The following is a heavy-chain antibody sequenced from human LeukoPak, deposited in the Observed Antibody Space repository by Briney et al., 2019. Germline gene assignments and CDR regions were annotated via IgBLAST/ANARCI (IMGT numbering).Heavy chain of an antibody. J-gene: IGHJ4*02. D-gene: IGHD6-19*01. CDR1: GGSISSNY. CDR2: IYTSGST. V-gene: IGHV4-4*07. Sequence: SETLSLTCTVSGGSISSNYWSCIRQPAGKGLEWIGRIYTSGSTNYNPSLESRVTMSVDTSKNQFSLKLSSVTAADTAVYYCARVRAVAGIDYYFDYWGQGTLVTVSS. CDR3: ARVRAVAGIDYYFDY.